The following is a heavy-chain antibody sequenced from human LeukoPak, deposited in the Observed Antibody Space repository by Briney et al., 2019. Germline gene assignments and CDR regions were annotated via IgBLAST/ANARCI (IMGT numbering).Heavy chain of an antibody. D-gene: IGHD5-24*01. V-gene: IGHV3-23*01. Sequence: GGSLRLSCAASGFTFSNAWMSWVRQAPGKGLEWVSAISGSGGSTYYADSVKGRFTISRDNSKNTLYLQMNSLRAEDTAVYYCAKGAVEMATIGDFDYWGQGTLVTVSS. CDR2: ISGSGGST. J-gene: IGHJ4*02. CDR3: AKGAVEMATIGDFDY. CDR1: GFTFSNAW.